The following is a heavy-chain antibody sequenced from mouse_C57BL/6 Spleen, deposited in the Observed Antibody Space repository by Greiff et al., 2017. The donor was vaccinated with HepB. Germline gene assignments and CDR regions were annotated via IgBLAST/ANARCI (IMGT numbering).Heavy chain of an antibody. CDR2: ISRGGSYT. CDR3: ARQGVTGFAY. D-gene: IGHD2-2*01. J-gene: IGHJ3*01. Sequence: EVQLVESGGDLVKPGGSLKLSCAASGFTFSSYGMSWVRQTPDKRLEWVATISRGGSYTYYPDSVKGRFTISRDNAKNTLYLQMSSLKSEDTAMYYCARQGVTGFAYWGQGTLVTVSA. V-gene: IGHV5-6*01. CDR1: GFTFSSYG.